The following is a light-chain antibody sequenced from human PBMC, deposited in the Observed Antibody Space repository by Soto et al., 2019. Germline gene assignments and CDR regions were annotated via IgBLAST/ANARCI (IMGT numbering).Light chain of an antibody. V-gene: IGLV1-40*01. CDR2: DVS. Sequence: QAVVTQPPSVSGAPGQRVTISCTGSSSNIGAGYEVHWYQQHPGKAPKLMIYDVSKRPSGVPDRFSGSKSGNTASLTISGLQAEDEADYYCCSYAGSYTYVFGTGTKLTVL. J-gene: IGLJ1*01. CDR1: SSNIGAGYE. CDR3: CSYAGSYTYV.